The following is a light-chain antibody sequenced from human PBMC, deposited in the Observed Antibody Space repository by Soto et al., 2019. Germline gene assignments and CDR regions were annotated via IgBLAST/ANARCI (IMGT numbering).Light chain of an antibody. J-gene: IGLJ1*01. CDR3: TSYTSNSTPYV. Sequence: QSALTQPASVSGSPGQSMTISCAGTSSDVGAYTYVSWYQQHPGKAPKLMIYDVSNRPSGVSNRFSGSKSGNTAFLIISGLQAEDEADYYCTSYTSNSTPYVFGGGTKLTVL. CDR2: DVS. V-gene: IGLV2-14*01. CDR1: SSDVGAYTY.